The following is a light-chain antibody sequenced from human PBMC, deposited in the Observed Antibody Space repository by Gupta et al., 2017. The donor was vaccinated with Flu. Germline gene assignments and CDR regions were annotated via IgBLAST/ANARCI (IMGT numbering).Light chain of an antibody. Sequence: EYVLTQSPGTLYLSPGEAVTRSCSASQSLSHNYFTWYQKKPGQPPRLLIDCASNRATGIPDRFSGSGSGTXFTLTIXRREPEELAVYYCQHGGSSPSTCGXGTKVDIK. V-gene: IGKV3-20*01. CDR3: QHGGSSPST. CDR2: CAS. CDR1: QSLSHNY. J-gene: IGKJ2*02.